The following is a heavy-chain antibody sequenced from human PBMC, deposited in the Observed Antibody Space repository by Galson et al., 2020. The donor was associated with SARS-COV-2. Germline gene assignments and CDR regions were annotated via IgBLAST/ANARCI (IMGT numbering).Heavy chain of an antibody. J-gene: IGHJ6*02. V-gene: IGHV4-61*01. CDR1: GGSVSSGSYY. D-gene: IGHD4-17*01. CDR2: IYYSGST. Sequence: ASETLSLTCTVSGGSVSSGSYYWSWIRQPPGKGLEWIGYIYYSGSTNYNPPLKSRVTISVDTSKNQFSLKLSSVTAADTAVYYCARHYGDSPPFDYYYYGMDVWGQGTTVTVSS. CDR3: ARHYGDSPPFDYYYYGMDV.